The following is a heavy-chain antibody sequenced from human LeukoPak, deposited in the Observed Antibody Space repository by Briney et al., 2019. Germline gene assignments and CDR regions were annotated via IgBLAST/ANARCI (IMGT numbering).Heavy chain of an antibody. CDR2: ITPNSGGT. Sequence: ASVKVSCKASGYTFTGYYMHWVRQAPGQGLVWMGWITPNSGGTNYAQKFQGRVTMTRDTSISTAYMELSRLRSGDTAVYYCERESTTVTTGYGWFDPWGQGTLVTVSS. CDR3: ERESTTVTTGYGWFDP. V-gene: IGHV1-2*02. J-gene: IGHJ5*02. D-gene: IGHD4-17*01. CDR1: GYTFTGYY.